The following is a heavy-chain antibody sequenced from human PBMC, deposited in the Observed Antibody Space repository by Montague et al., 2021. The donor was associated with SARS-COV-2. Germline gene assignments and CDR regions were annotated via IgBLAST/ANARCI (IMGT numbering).Heavy chain of an antibody. CDR1: GFIFSNYS. J-gene: IGHJ4*02. D-gene: IGHD6-19*01. CDR3: AKGWDPSGWIAIYDS. CDR2: IYGYGSKT. V-gene: IGHV3-23*03. Sequence: SLRLSCAASGFIFSNYSMNWLRQTPGKGLDWVSVIYGYGSKTYYPDSLQDRFTISRDNSKNTLYLQMNILRTEDTALYYCAKGWDPSGWIAIYDSWGQGTLVPVSS.